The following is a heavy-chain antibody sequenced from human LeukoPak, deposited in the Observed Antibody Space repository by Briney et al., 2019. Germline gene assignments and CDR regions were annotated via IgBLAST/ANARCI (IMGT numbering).Heavy chain of an antibody. CDR1: GFTFSSYG. D-gene: IGHD3-22*01. CDR2: ISNDGSNK. CDR3: ASWSYYDSSGYTRAFDI. Sequence: GRSLRLSCAASGFTFSSYGMHWVRQAPGKGLEWVAVISNDGSNKYYADSVKGRFTISRDNSKNTLYLQMNSLRAEDTAVYYCASWSYYDSSGYTRAFDIWGQGTMVTVSS. J-gene: IGHJ3*02. V-gene: IGHV3-30*03.